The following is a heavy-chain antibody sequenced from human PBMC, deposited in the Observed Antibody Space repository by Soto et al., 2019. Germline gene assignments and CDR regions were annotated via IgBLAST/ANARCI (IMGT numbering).Heavy chain of an antibody. V-gene: IGHV4-39*07. D-gene: IGHD3-3*01. Sequence: SETLSLTCTVSGDSISSGDYYWSWICQLPGKGLEWIGEINHSGSTNYNPSLKSRVTISVDTSKNQFSLKLSSVTAADTAVYYCAREGGLGYYDFWSGHRALDAFDIWGQGTMVTVSS. CDR1: GDSISSGDYY. CDR3: AREGGLGYYDFWSGHRALDAFDI. J-gene: IGHJ3*02. CDR2: INHSGST.